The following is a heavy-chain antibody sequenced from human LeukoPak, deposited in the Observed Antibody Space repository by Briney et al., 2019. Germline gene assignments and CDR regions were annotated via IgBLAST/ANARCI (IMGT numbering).Heavy chain of an antibody. V-gene: IGHV1-18*01. Sequence: ASVKVSCKASGYTFTNYGIYWVRQAPGQGLEWMAWISAYNGNTNYVQKLQGRVTVTTDTFTSTAYMELRSLRSDDTAMYYCARAEGVVVAAHIDVWGKGTTVTVSS. CDR3: ARAEGVVVAAHIDV. CDR2: ISAYNGNT. J-gene: IGHJ6*03. CDR1: GYTFTNYG. D-gene: IGHD2-15*01.